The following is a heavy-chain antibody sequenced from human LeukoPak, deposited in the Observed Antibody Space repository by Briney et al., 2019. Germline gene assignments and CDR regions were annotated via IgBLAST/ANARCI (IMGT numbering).Heavy chain of an antibody. J-gene: IGHJ6*02. CDR3: ARPPSPYYYYGMDV. Sequence: GGSLRLSCAASGFTFSSYAMHWVRQAPGKGLEWVSYISSSGSTIYYADSVKGRFTISRDNAKNSLYLQMNSLRAEDTAVYYCARPPSPYYYYGMDVWGQGTTVTVSS. CDR2: ISSSGSTI. CDR1: GFTFSSYA. V-gene: IGHV3-48*04.